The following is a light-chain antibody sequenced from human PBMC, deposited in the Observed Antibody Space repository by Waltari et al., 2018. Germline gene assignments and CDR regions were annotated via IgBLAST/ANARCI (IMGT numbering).Light chain of an antibody. CDR2: AAS. J-gene: IGKJ2*01. CDR1: QSVSTY. CDR3: QQSSSSYT. V-gene: IGKV1-39*01. Sequence: DIQMTQSPSSLSASVGDRVTISCRASQSVSTYLNWYQQKPCKAPSPLIFAASYLQSGVPSRFSGSGSGTDFTLTISGLQAEDFATYYCQQSSSSYTFGPGTKLEI.